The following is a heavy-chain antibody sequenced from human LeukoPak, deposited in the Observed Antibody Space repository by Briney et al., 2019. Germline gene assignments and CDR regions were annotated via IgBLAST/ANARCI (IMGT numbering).Heavy chain of an antibody. D-gene: IGHD3-10*01. J-gene: IGHJ4*02. CDR3: VKGHYYGTGASYFDY. V-gene: IGHV3-64D*06. CDR1: GFTFSSYA. Sequence: GGSLRLSCSASGFTFSSYAMHWVRQAPGKGLEYVSAISSDGGGTYYADYVKGRFTISRDNSKNTLYLQMGSLRAEDTAVYYCVKGHYYGTGASYFDYWGQGTLVTVSS. CDR2: ISSDGGGT.